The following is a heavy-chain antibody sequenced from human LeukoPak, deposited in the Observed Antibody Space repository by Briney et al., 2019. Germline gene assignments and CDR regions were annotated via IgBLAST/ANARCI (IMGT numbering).Heavy chain of an antibody. Sequence: PGGSLRLSCAASGFTFSSFGMPWVRQAPGKGLVWVSHVNTDGTSTTYVDSVKGRFTISRDNAKNTLNLQMSSLRAEDTAVYYCARDSPNYSKGAIDIWGQGTMVTVSS. D-gene: IGHD1-7*01. CDR1: GFTFSSFG. V-gene: IGHV3-74*03. CDR2: VNTDGTST. CDR3: ARDSPNYSKGAIDI. J-gene: IGHJ3*02.